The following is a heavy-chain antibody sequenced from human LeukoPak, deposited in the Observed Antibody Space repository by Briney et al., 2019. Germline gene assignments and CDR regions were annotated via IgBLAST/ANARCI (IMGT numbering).Heavy chain of an antibody. CDR3: ARGYSYDVVYYFDY. CDR2: IWYDGSNK. D-gene: IGHD5-18*01. V-gene: IGHV3-33*01. CDR1: GFTFSSYG. Sequence: GGSLRLSCAASGFTFSSYGMHWVRQAPGKGLEWVAVIWYDGSNKYYADSVKGRFTISRDNSKNTLYLQMNSLRAEDTAVYYCARGYSYDVVYYFDYWGQGTLVTVSS. J-gene: IGHJ4*02.